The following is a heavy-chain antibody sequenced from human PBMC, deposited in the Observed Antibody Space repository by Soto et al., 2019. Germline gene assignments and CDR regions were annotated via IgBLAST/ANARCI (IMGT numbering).Heavy chain of an antibody. D-gene: IGHD6-19*01. J-gene: IGHJ4*02. CDR2: ISGSGGNT. CDR3: AKGPTSILAVAGTLDY. Sequence: GSLRLSCAASGFTFSSYAMGWVRQAPGKGLEWVSSISGSGGNTHYADSVKGRFTISRDNSKNTLYLQVNSLRAEDTAVYYCAKGPTSILAVAGTLDYWGQGTLVTVSS. CDR1: GFTFSSYA. V-gene: IGHV3-23*01.